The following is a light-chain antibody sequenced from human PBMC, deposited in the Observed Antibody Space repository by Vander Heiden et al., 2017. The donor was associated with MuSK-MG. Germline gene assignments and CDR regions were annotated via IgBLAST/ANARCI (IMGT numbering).Light chain of an antibody. Sequence: DIQMTQSPSSLSESVGERVTITCRASQSISIYLNWYQQKPGKAPKLLIYAASSLQRWVPSRLSGSGYGKDFTLTISSRLPEDFAAYYCHQNDSSPPFTFGQGTKVDIK. CDR2: AAS. CDR1: QSISIY. CDR3: HQNDSSPPFT. V-gene: IGKV1-39*01. J-gene: IGKJ3*01.